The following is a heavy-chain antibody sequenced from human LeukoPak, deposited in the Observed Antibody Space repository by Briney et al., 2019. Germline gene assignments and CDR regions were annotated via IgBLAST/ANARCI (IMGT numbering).Heavy chain of an antibody. CDR3: VRGLRELPY. V-gene: IGHV3-23*01. CDR1: GXTFSSSA. CDR2: IGAIRANT. Sequence: GGSLRPSCAASGXTFSSSAMSWVRQAPGKGLEWVSVIGAIRANTFHADSVKGRFSISRDNSKNTPYLQMNSLRAEDTAIYYCVRGLRELPYWGQGTLVTVSS. D-gene: IGHD1-26*01. J-gene: IGHJ4*02.